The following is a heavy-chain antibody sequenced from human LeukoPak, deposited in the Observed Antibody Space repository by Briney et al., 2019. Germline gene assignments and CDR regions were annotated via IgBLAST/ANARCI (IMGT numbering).Heavy chain of an antibody. CDR1: GGTFSSYA. V-gene: IGHV1-69*13. Sequence: SVKVSCKASGGTFSSYAISWVRQAPGQGLEWMGGIIPISDTANYAQKFQGRVTITADESTSTAYMELSSLRSKDTAVYYCARAIRRPGIDYWGQGTLVTVSS. CDR2: IIPISDTA. J-gene: IGHJ4*02. D-gene: IGHD3-10*01. CDR3: ARAIRRPGIDY.